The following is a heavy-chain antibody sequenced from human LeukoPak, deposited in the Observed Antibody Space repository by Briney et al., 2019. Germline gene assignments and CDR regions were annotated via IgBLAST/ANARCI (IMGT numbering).Heavy chain of an antibody. D-gene: IGHD2-2*01. CDR2: IDVTTGGS. CDR1: GFTLSGYA. CDR3: AKVNYYQPYF. V-gene: IGHV3-23*01. Sequence: GGSLRLSCAASGFTLSGYAMSWVRQAPGKGLEWVSTIDVTTGGSYYADSVRGRFTISRDTFQNTLYLQLNSLRVDDTAVYYCAKVNYYQPYFWGQGTLVPVSS. J-gene: IGHJ4*02.